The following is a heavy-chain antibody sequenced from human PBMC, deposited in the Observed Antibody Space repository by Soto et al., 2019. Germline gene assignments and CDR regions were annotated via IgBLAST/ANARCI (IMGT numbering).Heavy chain of an antibody. CDR3: ARGRGRYSSGWSWFDP. CDR2: IFQSGST. CDR1: GGTIRSPDW. Sequence: QVQLQESGPGLVEPSGTLSLTCGVSGGTIRSPDWWTWVRKPPGKGLEWIGEIFQSGSTNYTPSLESRVTISVDKSKNQFSLTLTSVTAADTAVYFCARGRGRYSSGWSWFDPWGQGILVTVSS. J-gene: IGHJ5*02. D-gene: IGHD6-19*01. V-gene: IGHV4-4*02.